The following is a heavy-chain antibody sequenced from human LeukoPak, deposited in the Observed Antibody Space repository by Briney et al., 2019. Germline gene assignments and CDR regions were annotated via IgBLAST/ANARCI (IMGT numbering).Heavy chain of an antibody. V-gene: IGHV3-7*01. CDR3: ASLAKKFEHNGYRSFDL. J-gene: IGHJ4*02. Sequence: GGSLRLSCAASGFTFDYHWMSWVRQGPGKGLEWVANKKEDASEKWYVDSVKGRFTISRDNAKNSLYLQMNALTDEDTAVSYCASLAKKFEHNGYRSFDLWGQGILVTVSS. CDR1: GFTFDYHW. CDR2: KKEDASEK. D-gene: IGHD5-18*01.